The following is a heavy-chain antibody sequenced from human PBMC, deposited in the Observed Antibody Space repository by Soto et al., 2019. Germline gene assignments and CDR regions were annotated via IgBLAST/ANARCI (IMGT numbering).Heavy chain of an antibody. V-gene: IGHV3-48*02. J-gene: IGHJ4*02. Sequence: EVQLVESGGGLVQPGGSLRLSCVASGFTFSTDSMNWVRQAPGKGLEWVAHISASGATRYYADSVKGRFTISRDNAKTSLYLQMDSLRNEDTAVYYCARFFGSGFDYWGQGTLVTVSS. CDR1: GFTFSTDS. CDR2: ISASGATR. D-gene: IGHD6-19*01. CDR3: ARFFGSGFDY.